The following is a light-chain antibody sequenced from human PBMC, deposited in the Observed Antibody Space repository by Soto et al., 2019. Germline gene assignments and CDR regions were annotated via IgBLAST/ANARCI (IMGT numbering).Light chain of an antibody. CDR2: GAS. Sequence: EIVLTQSPGTLSLSPGERATLSCRASESVSSTYLAWYQQKPGQAPRLLIYGASIRATGIPDRFSGSGSGTDFTLTISRLEPEDCAMYSCQQYGSSPQTFGQGTKVEIK. CDR3: QQYGSSPQT. J-gene: IGKJ1*01. V-gene: IGKV3-20*01. CDR1: ESVSSTY.